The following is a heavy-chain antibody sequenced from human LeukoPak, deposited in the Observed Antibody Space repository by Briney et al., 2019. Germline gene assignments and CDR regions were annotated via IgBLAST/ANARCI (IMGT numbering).Heavy chain of an antibody. CDR1: GFTFSSYG. CDR3: AKFTGYSSSWYSY. V-gene: IGHV3-23*01. J-gene: IGHJ4*02. CDR2: ISGSGGST. D-gene: IGHD6-13*01. Sequence: PGGSLRLSCAASGFTFSSYGMSWVRQAPGKGLEWVSAISGSGGSTYYADSVKGRFTISRDNSKNTLYLQMNSLRAEDTAVYYCAKFTGYSSSWYSYWGQGTLVTVSS.